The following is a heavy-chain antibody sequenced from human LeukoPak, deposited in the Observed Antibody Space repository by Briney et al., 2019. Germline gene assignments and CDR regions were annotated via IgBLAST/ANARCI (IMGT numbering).Heavy chain of an antibody. D-gene: IGHD3-22*01. CDR1: GYTFTSYA. CDR2: INAGNGNT. Sequence: ASVKVSCKASGYTFTSYAMHWVRQAPGQRLEWMGWINAGNGNTKYSQESQGRVTITRDTSASTAYMELSSLRSEDMAVYYCARGVGITLILVAPRGHAFDIWGQGTMVTVSS. J-gene: IGHJ3*02. V-gene: IGHV1-3*03. CDR3: ARGVGITLILVAPRGHAFDI.